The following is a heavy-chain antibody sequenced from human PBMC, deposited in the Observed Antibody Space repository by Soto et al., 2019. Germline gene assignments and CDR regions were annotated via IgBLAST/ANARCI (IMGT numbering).Heavy chain of an antibody. V-gene: IGHV3-23*01. D-gene: IGHD3-10*01. CDR1: GVTFTRYA. Sequence: EVQLLESGGVLVQPGGSLRLSCAASGVTFTRYAMTWVRQVPGEGLQWVSSISKSGDSTYYADSVKGRFTTSRDNSKNTLYLQMNSLRAEDTAIYYCAKGSFGFDYWGQGTLVTVSS. J-gene: IGHJ4*02. CDR3: AKGSFGFDY. CDR2: ISKSGDST.